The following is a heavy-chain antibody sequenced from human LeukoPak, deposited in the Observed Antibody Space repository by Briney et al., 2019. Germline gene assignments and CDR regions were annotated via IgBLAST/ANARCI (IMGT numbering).Heavy chain of an antibody. CDR2: ISSSGGST. D-gene: IGHD2-15*01. CDR3: ARQLGYCSDGSCYFDY. Sequence: YPGGSLRLSFAASGFTFSNYAMSWVRRAPGRGLEWLSAISSSGGSTYYADSVKGRVTISRDNSKNTLPLQMNSLRTEDTAVYHCARQLGYCSDGSCYFDYWGQGTLVTVSS. V-gene: IGHV3-23*01. J-gene: IGHJ4*02. CDR1: GFTFSNYA.